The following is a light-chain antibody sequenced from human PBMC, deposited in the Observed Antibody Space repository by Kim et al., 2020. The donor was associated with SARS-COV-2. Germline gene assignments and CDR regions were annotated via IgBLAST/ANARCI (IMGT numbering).Light chain of an antibody. CDR3: QQYGHSPRT. J-gene: IGKJ1*01. CDR1: QSLTSSY. CDR2: GAS. V-gene: IGKV3-20*01. Sequence: EILLTQSPVTLSLSPGERATLSCRASQSLTSSYLAWFQQKPGQAPRLLIYGASTRATGVPDRFSGSVSRTDFTLTITRLEPEDFAVYYCQQYGHSPRTFGQGTKVDIK.